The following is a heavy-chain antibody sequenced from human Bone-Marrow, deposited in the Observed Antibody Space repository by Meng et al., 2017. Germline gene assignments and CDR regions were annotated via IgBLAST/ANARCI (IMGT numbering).Heavy chain of an antibody. CDR1: GYTFTSYG. V-gene: IGHV1-18*01. CDR2: VSAYNGNT. Sequence: ASVKVSCKASGYTFTSYGISWVRQAPGQGLEWMGWVSAYNGNTNYAQKLQGRVTMTTDTSTSTAYMELRSLRSDDTAVYYCARAFETWPGIAVAGTVDYWGQGTLVTVSS. D-gene: IGHD6-19*01. CDR3: ARAFETWPGIAVAGTVDY. J-gene: IGHJ4*02.